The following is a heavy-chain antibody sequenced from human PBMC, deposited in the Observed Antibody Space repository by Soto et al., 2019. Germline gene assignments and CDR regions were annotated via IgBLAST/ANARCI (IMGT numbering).Heavy chain of an antibody. V-gene: IGHV4-34*01. D-gene: IGHD5-18*01. CDR2: INHSGST. Sequence: SSETLSLTCAVYGGSFSGYYWSWIRQPPGKGLEWIGEINHSGSTNYNPSLKSRVTISVDTSKNQFSLKLSSATAADTAVYYCARGRRSGYSYGWNYYYYGMDVWGQGTTVTVSS. CDR1: GGSFSGYY. J-gene: IGHJ6*02. CDR3: ARGRRSGYSYGWNYYYYGMDV.